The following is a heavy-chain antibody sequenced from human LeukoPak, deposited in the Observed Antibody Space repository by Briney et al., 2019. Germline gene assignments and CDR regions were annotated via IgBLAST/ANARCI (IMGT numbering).Heavy chain of an antibody. J-gene: IGHJ4*02. CDR3: ARDQVSVAGTGIDY. D-gene: IGHD6-19*01. V-gene: IGHV3-11*04. Sequence: GGSLRLSCAASEFTVSSNYMSWVRQAPGKGLEWVSYISSSGNTVKYADSVKGRFTISRDNAKNSLYLQMNSLRAEDTAVYYCARDQVSVAGTGIDYWGQGTLVTVSS. CDR1: EFTVSSNY. CDR2: ISSSGNTV.